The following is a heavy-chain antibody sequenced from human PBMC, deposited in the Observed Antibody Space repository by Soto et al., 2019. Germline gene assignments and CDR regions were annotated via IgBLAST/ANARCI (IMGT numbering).Heavy chain of an antibody. CDR2: ISHSGST. Sequence: PSETLSLTCIVSGDSISSYSWSWIRQPPGKGLEWIGYISHSGSTYYNPSLKSRVTISVDRSKNQFSLKLSSVTAADTAVYVCAGGSHVPHDWGQGTLVPVSS. D-gene: IGHD6-25*01. CDR3: AGGSHVPHD. V-gene: IGHV4-30-2*01. J-gene: IGHJ4*02. CDR1: GDSISSYS.